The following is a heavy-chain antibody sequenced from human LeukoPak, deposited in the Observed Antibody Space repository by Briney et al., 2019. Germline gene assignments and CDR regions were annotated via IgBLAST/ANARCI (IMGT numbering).Heavy chain of an antibody. D-gene: IGHD2-2*01. CDR1: GFTVSSNY. CDR2: IYSGGST. Sequence: PGGSLRLSCAASGFTVSSNYMSWVRQAPGKGLEWVSVIYSGGSTYYADSVKGRFTISRHNSKNTLYLQMNSLRAEDTAVYFCAKGPGSCSSTSCFFRWFDPWGQGTLVTVSS. CDR3: AKGPGSCSSTSCFFRWFDP. J-gene: IGHJ5*02. V-gene: IGHV3-53*04.